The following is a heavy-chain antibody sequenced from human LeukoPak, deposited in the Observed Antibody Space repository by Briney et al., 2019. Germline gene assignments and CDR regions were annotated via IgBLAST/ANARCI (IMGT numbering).Heavy chain of an antibody. Sequence: SGGSLRLSCTTSGFTFTNYGINWVRQAPGKGLEWVAAIWYDGSKTSYTDSVKGRFTVCRDISKNTVYLQMNGLKAEDTAVYYCARDDCSTTPCYAYWGQGTLVTVSS. D-gene: IGHD2-2*01. J-gene: IGHJ4*02. CDR2: IWYDGSKT. CDR3: ARDDCSTTPCYAY. CDR1: GFTFTNYG. V-gene: IGHV3-33*01.